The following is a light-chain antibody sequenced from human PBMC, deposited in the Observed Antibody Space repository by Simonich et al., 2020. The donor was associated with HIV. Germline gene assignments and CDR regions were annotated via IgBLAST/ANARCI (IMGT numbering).Light chain of an antibody. CDR3: QQYYSTPPT. V-gene: IGKV4-1*01. Sequence: DIVMTQSPDSLAVSLGERATINCKSSRYVLYSSNHKNYLAWYQQKPGQPLNLLIYWESTRESGVPDRFSASGSGTDFTLTISSLQAEDVAVYYCQQYYSTPPTFGQGTKVEIK. CDR2: WES. J-gene: IGKJ1*01. CDR1: RYVLYSSNHKNY.